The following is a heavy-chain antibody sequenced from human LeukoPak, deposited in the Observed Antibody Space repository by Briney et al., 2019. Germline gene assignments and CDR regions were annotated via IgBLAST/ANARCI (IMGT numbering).Heavy chain of an antibody. D-gene: IGHD1-1*01. Sequence: GESLKISCQGSGYSFTSYWMGWVRQMPGKGLEWMGIIYPGGSDTRYSPSFQGQVTISADKSISTAYLQWSSLKASDTAIYYCARQTTDSSPFVYWGQGTLVTVSS. CDR3: ARQTTDSSPFVY. V-gene: IGHV5-51*01. CDR2: IYPGGSDT. J-gene: IGHJ4*02. CDR1: GYSFTSYW.